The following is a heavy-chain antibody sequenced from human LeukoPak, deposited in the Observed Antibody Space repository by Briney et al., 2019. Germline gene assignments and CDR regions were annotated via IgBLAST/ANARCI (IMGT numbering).Heavy chain of an antibody. CDR2: IYYSGST. V-gene: IGHV4-31*03. J-gene: IGHJ4*02. D-gene: IGHD4-17*01. CDR3: ARYGDYEEFDY. CDR1: GGSISRGGYY. Sequence: SETLSLTCTVSGGSISRGGYYWSWIRQHPGKGLEWIGYIYYSGSTYYNPSLKSRVTISVDTSKNQFSLKLSSVTAADTAVYYCARYGDYEEFDYWGQGTLVTVSS.